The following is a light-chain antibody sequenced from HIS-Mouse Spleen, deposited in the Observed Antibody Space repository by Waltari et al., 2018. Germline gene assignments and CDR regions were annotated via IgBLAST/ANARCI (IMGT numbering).Light chain of an antibody. V-gene: IGLV3-25*03. CDR2: KDS. J-gene: IGLJ2*01. CDR3: QSADSSGTHVV. Sequence: SYELTQPPSVSVSPGQTARNTCSGDALPQQYAYWYQQKPGQAPVLVIYKDSERPSGIPERFSGSSSGTTVTLTISGVQAEDEADYYCQSADSSGTHVVFGGGTKLTVL. CDR1: ALPQQY.